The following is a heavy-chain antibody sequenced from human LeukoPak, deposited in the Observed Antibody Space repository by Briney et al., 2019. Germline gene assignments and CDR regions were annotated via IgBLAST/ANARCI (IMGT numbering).Heavy chain of an antibody. CDR3: AKDIVVVPAAYYYYGMDV. CDR2: IYYSGST. D-gene: IGHD2-2*01. CDR1: GGSISSSSYY. J-gene: IGHJ6*02. Sequence: PSETLSLTCTVSGGSISSSSYYWGWIRQPPGKGLEWIGSIYYSGSTYYKSSLKSRVTISADTSKNQFSLKLSSVTAADTAVYYCAKDIVVVPAAYYYYGMDVWGRGTTVTVSS. V-gene: IGHV4-39*01.